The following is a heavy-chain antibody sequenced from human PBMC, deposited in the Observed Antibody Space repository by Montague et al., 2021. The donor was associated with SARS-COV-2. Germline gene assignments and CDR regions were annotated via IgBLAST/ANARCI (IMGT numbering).Heavy chain of an antibody. CDR1: GGSISSYY. CDR3: AGDSHYSDSSGHFDY. D-gene: IGHD3-22*01. CDR2: IYHSGST. Sequence: SETLSLTCTVSGGSISSYYWSWIRQPPGKGLQWIGNIYHSGSTNYNPSXXSRVTIFSDTSKNHLSLKLSSVTAADTAVYYCAGDSHYSDSSGHFDYWGQGTLVTVSS. V-gene: IGHV4-59*13. J-gene: IGHJ4*02.